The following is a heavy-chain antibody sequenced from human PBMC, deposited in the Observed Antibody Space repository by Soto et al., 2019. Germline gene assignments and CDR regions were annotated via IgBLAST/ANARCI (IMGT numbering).Heavy chain of an antibody. CDR2: IIPIFGTA. D-gene: IGHD3-22*01. CDR1: GGTFSSYA. CDR3: ARAIGYYYDSSGYQPPDY. J-gene: IGHJ4*02. V-gene: IGHV1-69*12. Sequence: QVQLVQSGAEVKKPGSSVKVSCKASGGTFSSYAISWVRQAPGQGLEWMGGIIPIFGTANYAQKFQGRVTSTADESTSTAYMELSSLRSEDTAVYYCARAIGYYYDSSGYQPPDYWGQGTLVTVSS.